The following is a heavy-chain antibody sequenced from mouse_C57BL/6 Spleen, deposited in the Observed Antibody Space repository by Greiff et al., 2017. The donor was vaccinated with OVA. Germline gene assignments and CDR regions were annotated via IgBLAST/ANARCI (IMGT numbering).Heavy chain of an antibody. J-gene: IGHJ2*01. CDR1: GYTFTSYW. V-gene: IGHV1-72*01. CDR2: IDPNSGGT. Sequence: QVQLQQPGAELVKPGASVKLSCKASGYTFTSYWMHWVKQRPGRCLEWIGRIDPNSGGTKYNEKFKSKATLTVDKPSSTAYMQLSSLTSENSAVYYCARDGSSPYYFDYWGQGTTLTVSS. CDR3: ARDGSSPYYFDY. D-gene: IGHD1-1*01.